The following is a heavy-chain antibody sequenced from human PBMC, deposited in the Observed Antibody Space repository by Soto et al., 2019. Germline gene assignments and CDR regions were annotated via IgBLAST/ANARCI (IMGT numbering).Heavy chain of an antibody. Sequence: EVQLVESGGGLVQPGGSLRLSCAASGFTFSTHWMHWVRQAPGKGLVWVSRINSDGSSTTYADSVKGRFTISRDNAKNTLYLHMNSLRAEDTAVYYCARAGPGGYDSGWGDFQHWGQGTLVTVSS. CDR1: GFTFSTHW. CDR3: ARAGPGGYDSGWGDFQH. CDR2: INSDGSST. D-gene: IGHD3-10*01. V-gene: IGHV3-74*01. J-gene: IGHJ1*01.